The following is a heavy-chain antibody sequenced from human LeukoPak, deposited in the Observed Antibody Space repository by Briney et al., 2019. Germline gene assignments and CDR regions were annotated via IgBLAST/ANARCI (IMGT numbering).Heavy chain of an antibody. CDR2: IYTSGST. CDR1: GGSIGSGRYY. CDR3: ARGPLFFDY. D-gene: IGHD2-21*01. V-gene: IGHV4-61*02. J-gene: IGHJ4*02. Sequence: PSETLSPTCTVPGGSIGSGRYYGSWIRQPAGKGLEWIGRIYTSGSTNYNPSLKSRVTISVDTSKNQFSLKLSSVTAAATAVYYCARGPLFFDYRGQGTLVTVSS.